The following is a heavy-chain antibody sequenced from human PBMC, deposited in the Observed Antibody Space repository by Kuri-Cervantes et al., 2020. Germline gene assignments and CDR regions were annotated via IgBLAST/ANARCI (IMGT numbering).Heavy chain of an antibody. J-gene: IGHJ5*02. D-gene: IGHD4-17*01. CDR3: AREYGDYWWFDP. CDR2: FNPNSGGT. CDR1: GYTFTGYY. Sequence: ASVKVSCKVSGYTFTGYYMHWVRQAPGQGLEWMGWFNPNSGGTNYAQKFQGRVTMTRDTSISTAYMELSRLRSDDTAVYYCAREYGDYWWFDPWGQGTLVTVSS. V-gene: IGHV1-2*02.